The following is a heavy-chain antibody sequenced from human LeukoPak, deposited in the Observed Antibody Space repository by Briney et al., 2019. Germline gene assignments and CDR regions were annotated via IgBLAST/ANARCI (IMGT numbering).Heavy chain of an antibody. CDR2: IYYSGST. CDR1: GGSISSYY. D-gene: IGHD2-21*01. Sequence: SQTLSLTCTVSGGSISSYYWSWIRQPPGKGLEWIGYIYYSGSTNYNPSLKSRVTISVDTSKNQFSLKLSSVTAADTAVYYCARDMGHIVVVDYGMDVWGQGTTVTVSS. CDR3: ARDMGHIVVVDYGMDV. J-gene: IGHJ6*02. V-gene: IGHV4-59*01.